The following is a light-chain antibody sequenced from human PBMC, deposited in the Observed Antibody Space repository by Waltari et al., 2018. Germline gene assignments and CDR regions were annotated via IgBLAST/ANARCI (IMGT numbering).Light chain of an antibody. CDR1: QSVSSS. CDR2: SAS. Sequence: EIVLTQSPATLSLSPGERATLSCRASQSVSSSLAWYQQKPGQAPRLLIYSASNRATGIPARFSGSGSGTDFTLSISSLQAEDVAVYYCQQYVRLPWTFGQGTQVEVK. V-gene: IGKV3-11*01. CDR3: QQYVRLPWT. J-gene: IGKJ1*01.